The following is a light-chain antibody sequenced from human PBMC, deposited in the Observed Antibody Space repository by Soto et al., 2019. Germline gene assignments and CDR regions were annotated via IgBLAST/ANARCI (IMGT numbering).Light chain of an antibody. CDR1: SSDVGSYNL. CDR2: EGS. CDR3: SAYTARSTLV. J-gene: IGLJ3*02. Sequence: QSALTQPASVSGSPGQSITISCTGTSSDVGSYNLVSWYQQHPGKAPKLMIYEGSKRPSGVSNRFSGSKSGNTASLTISGLQSEDEGDYYCSAYTARSTLVFGGGTKLTVL. V-gene: IGLV2-14*02.